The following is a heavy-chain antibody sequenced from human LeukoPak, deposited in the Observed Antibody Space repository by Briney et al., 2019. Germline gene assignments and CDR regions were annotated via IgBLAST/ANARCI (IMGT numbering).Heavy chain of an antibody. V-gene: IGHV4-59*01. CDR3: ARGWSSGWYFFHH. J-gene: IGHJ1*01. CDR2: IYYSAST. CDR1: DGSISLYY. Sequence: PSETLSLTCTVSDGSISLYYWSWIRQPPGKGLEWIGSIYYSASTNYNPSLKSRVTISVDTSKNQLSLKLTSVTAADTAVYYCARGWSSGWYFFHHWGQGTLVTVSS. D-gene: IGHD6-19*01.